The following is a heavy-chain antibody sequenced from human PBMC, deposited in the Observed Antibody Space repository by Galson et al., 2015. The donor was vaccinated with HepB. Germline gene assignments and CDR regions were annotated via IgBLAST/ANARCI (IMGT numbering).Heavy chain of an antibody. D-gene: IGHD1-26*01. CDR2: IYSGGST. J-gene: IGHJ6*03. CDR3: ARDSRGTAPRYYYYMDV. CDR1: GFTVSSNY. Sequence: SLRLSCAASGFTVSSNYMSWVRQAPGKGLEWVSVIYSGGSTYYADSVKGRFTISRDNSKNTLYLQMNSLRAEDTAVYYCARDSRGTAPRYYYYMDVWGKGTTVTVSS. V-gene: IGHV3-53*01.